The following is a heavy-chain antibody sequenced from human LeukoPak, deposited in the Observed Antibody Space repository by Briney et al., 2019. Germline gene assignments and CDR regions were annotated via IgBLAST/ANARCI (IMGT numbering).Heavy chain of an antibody. V-gene: IGHV4-31*03. CDR2: IYYSGST. Sequence: SETLSLTCTVSGGSINSAGYYWSWIRQHPAKGLEWIGCIYYSGSTFYNPSLKSRVSMSVDKSKNHFSLRLSSVTAADTAVYYCATLEIGDYYFDYWGQGTLVTVSS. CDR3: ATLEIGDYYFDY. J-gene: IGHJ4*02. CDR1: GGSINSAGYY. D-gene: IGHD3-16*01.